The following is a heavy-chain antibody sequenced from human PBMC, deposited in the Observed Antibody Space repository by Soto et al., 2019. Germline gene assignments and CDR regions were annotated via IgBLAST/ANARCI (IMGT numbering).Heavy chain of an antibody. V-gene: IGHV3-33*01. CDR3: ARDFSSEELEMAFDY. D-gene: IGHD3-10*01. Sequence: QVQLVESGGGVVQPGRSLRLYCAASGFTFSSYGMHRVRQAPGKGLGRVAVIWYDGSNKYYADSVKGRFTLSRDNSENPLYLEMNSLRAEDKAVYYCARDFSSEELEMAFDYWGQGTLGTVSS. CDR2: IWYDGSNK. J-gene: IGHJ4*02. CDR1: GFTFSSYG.